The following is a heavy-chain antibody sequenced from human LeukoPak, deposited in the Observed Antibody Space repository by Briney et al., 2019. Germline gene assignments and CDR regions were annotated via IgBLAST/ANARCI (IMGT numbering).Heavy chain of an antibody. CDR2: MNPNSGNT. Sequence: ASVKVSCKASGGTFSSYAISWVRQATGQGLEWMGWMNPNSGNTGYAQKFQGRVTMTRDTSTSTVYMELSSLRSEDTAVYYCARVPGALDYWGQGTLVTVSS. CDR3: ARVPGALDY. V-gene: IGHV1-8*02. D-gene: IGHD7-27*01. CDR1: GGTFSSYA. J-gene: IGHJ4*02.